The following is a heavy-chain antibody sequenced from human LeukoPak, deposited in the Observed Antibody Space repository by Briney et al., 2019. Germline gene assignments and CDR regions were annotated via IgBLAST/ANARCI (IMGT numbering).Heavy chain of an antibody. D-gene: IGHD6-13*01. CDR1: GLAFSSYG. Sequence: GGSLRLSCTASGLAFSSYGMHWARQAPGKGLEWVAFMQYDGSQIYYADSVKGRFTISRDNSKNALYLQMNSLRPEDTAVYYCAGKAAAFYFDYWGQGTLVSVSS. CDR2: MQYDGSQI. J-gene: IGHJ4*02. V-gene: IGHV3-30*02. CDR3: AGKAAAFYFDY.